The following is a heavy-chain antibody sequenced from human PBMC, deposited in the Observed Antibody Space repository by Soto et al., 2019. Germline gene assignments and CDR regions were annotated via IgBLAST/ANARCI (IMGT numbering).Heavy chain of an antibody. Sequence: PGGSLRLSCAASGFTFSSSWMHWVRQAPGKGLVWVSRINSGASTTNYADSVKGRFTISRDNAKNTLYLQMDSLTAEDTAVYYCERGPRGWFGYDYWGQGTLVTVPS. CDR1: GFTFSSSW. CDR3: ERGPRGWFGYDY. CDR2: INSGASTT. D-gene: IGHD6-19*01. V-gene: IGHV3-74*01. J-gene: IGHJ4*02.